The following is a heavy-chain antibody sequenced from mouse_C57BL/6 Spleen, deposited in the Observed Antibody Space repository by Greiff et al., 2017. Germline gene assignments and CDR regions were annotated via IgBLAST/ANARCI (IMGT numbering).Heavy chain of an antibody. CDR2: IWSDGST. J-gene: IGHJ4*01. Sequence: QVQLKESGPGLVAPSQSLSITCTVSGFSLTSYGVHWVRQPPGKGLEWLVVIWSDGSTTYNSALKSRLSISKDNSKSQVFLKMNSLQTDDTAMYYCARHPYSNYDYYAMDYWGQGTSVTVSS. V-gene: IGHV2-6-1*01. CDR1: GFSLTSYG. CDR3: ARHPYSNYDYYAMDY. D-gene: IGHD2-5*01.